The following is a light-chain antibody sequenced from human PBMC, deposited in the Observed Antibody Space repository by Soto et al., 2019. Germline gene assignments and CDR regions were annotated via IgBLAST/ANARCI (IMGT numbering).Light chain of an antibody. J-gene: IGLJ1*01. V-gene: IGLV2-11*01. CDR2: DVS. Sequence: QSALTQPRSVSGSPGQSVTISCTGTSSDVGGYNYVSWYQQHPGKAAKLMIYDVSKRPSGVPDRFSGSKSGNTASLTISGLQADDEADYYCCSYADSYTSYVFGTGTKLTVL. CDR3: CSYADSYTSYV. CDR1: SSDVGGYNY.